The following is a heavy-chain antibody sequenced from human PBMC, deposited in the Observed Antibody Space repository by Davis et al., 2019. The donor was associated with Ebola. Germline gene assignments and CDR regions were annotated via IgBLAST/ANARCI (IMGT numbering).Heavy chain of an antibody. Sequence: GESLKISCAASGFIFSNFAMSWVRQPPGKGLEWVSGIGGDGVATYDIDSVKGRFTISRDNAKESLYLHMNNLRDEDTALYYCAIGRGSSWFHYWGRGTLVTVSS. D-gene: IGHD6-13*01. CDR1: GFIFSNFA. CDR2: IGGDGVAT. V-gene: IGHV3-23*01. CDR3: AIGRGSSWFHY. J-gene: IGHJ4*02.